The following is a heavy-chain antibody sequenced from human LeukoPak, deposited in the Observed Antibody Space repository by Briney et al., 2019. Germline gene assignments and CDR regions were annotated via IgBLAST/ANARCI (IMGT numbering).Heavy chain of an antibody. Sequence: ASVKVSCKASGYTFTSYDIYWVRQATGEGLEWMGWMNANSGNTGYAQKFQGRVTMTRTTSINTAYMELSSLRSEDTAVYYCARGGSYYDSGSYYSWFDPWGQGTLVTVSS. V-gene: IGHV1-8*01. J-gene: IGHJ5*02. D-gene: IGHD3-10*01. CDR3: ARGGSYYDSGSYYSWFDP. CDR2: MNANSGNT. CDR1: GYTFTSYD.